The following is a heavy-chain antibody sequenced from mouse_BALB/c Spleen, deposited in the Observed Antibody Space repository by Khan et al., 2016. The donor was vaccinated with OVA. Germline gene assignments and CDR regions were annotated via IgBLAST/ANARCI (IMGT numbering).Heavy chain of an antibody. J-gene: IGHJ4*01. V-gene: IGHV3-2*02. CDR2: ISSTGST. CDR3: ARSLYYSDSYAMDY. CDR1: GYSITSDYA. Sequence: EVQLQESGPGLVKPSQSLSLTCTVTGYSITSDYAWNWIRQFPGNKLEWMGYISSTGSTSYNPSLKSRISITRDTSKNQFFLHLNSVTIEDTATXYCARSLYYSDSYAMDYWVQGTSVTVAS. D-gene: IGHD2-13*01.